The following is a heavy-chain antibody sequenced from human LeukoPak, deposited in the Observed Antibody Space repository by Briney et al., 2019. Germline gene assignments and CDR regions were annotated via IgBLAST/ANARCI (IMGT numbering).Heavy chain of an antibody. D-gene: IGHD3-10*01. CDR1: GYTFTGYY. V-gene: IGHV1-2*02. CDR2: INPNNGGT. J-gene: IGHJ3*02. Sequence: ASVKVSCKASGYTFTGYYMHWVRQAPGQGLEWLGWINPNNGGTIYAQKFQGRVTMTRDTSISTAYMDMSSLRSDDTAVYYCARNLWFGESSDAFDMWGQGTMVTVSS. CDR3: ARNLWFGESSDAFDM.